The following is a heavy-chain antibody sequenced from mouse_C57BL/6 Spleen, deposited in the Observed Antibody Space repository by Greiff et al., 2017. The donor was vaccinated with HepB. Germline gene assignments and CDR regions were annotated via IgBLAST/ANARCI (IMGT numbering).Heavy chain of an antibody. CDR1: GYTFTSYW. V-gene: IGHV1-69*01. D-gene: IGHD1-1*01. CDR3: ARCYYGSSSWFAY. CDR2: IAPSDSYT. Sequence: QVQLQQPGAELVMPGASVKLSCKASGYTFTSYWMHWVKQRPGQGLEWIGEIAPSDSYTNYNQKFKGKSTLTVDKSSSTAYRQLSSLTSEDSAVYYCARCYYGSSSWFAYWGQGTLVTVSA. J-gene: IGHJ3*01.